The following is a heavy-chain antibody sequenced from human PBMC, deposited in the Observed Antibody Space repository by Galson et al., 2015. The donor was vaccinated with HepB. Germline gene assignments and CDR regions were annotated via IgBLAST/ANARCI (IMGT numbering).Heavy chain of an antibody. CDR3: AGAGKYGSSSWARSDAFDI. V-gene: IGHV3-48*02. J-gene: IGHJ3*02. D-gene: IGHD6-13*01. CDR1: GFTFSSYT. Sequence: SLRLSCAASGFTFSSYTMNWVRQAPGKGLEWVSYISSSSSTIYYADSVKGRFTISRDNAKNSLYLQKNSLRDEDTAVYYCAGAGKYGSSSWARSDAFDIWGQGRMVTVSS. CDR2: ISSSSSTI.